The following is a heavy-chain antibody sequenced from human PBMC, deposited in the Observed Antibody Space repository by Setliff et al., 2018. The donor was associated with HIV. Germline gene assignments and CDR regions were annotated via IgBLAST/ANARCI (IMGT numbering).Heavy chain of an antibody. J-gene: IGHJ4*02. CDR2: TSGYNDNT. Sequence: ASVKVSCKASGYSFTTFGITWVRQAPGQGLEWMGWTSGYNDNTNYAQKYQGRVTLTTDTSTNTAYMELRRLISDDTAEYYCAKELAASGLGYFDSWGRGILVTVPQ. CDR1: GYSFTTFG. D-gene: IGHD3-22*01. CDR3: AKELAASGLGYFDS. V-gene: IGHV1-18*01.